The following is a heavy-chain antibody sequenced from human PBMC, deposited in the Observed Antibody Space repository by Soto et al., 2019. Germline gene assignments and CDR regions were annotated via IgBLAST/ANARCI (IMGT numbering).Heavy chain of an antibody. CDR3: ARDVYYDSSGYRLSGIDY. D-gene: IGHD3-22*01. CDR2: ISQNESAK. CDR1: GFTLRNYA. Sequence: QVQLVESVGGVVQPGRSLRLSCAVSGFTLRNYAMHWVRQAPGKGLEWVALISQNESAKASPDSVKGRFTISRDSYTNTLYLQMNSLRPEDTAVYYCARDVYYDSSGYRLSGIDYWGQGTLVIVSS. J-gene: IGHJ4*02. V-gene: IGHV3-30-3*01.